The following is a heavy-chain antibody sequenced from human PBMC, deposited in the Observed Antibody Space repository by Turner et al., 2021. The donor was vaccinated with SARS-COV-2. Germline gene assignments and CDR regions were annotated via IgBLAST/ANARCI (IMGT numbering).Heavy chain of an antibody. Sequence: EVQLVESGGGLVQPGASLRLSCAAAGFTFSRFWMSWVLQSPGKGLEWVANIKQDESGKYYVDSVKGRFTNSRDNAKNSLYLQMNSLRAEDTAVYYWARDHGYRAQVGYYGMGVWGQGTTVTVSS. J-gene: IGHJ6*02. CDR2: IKQDESGK. V-gene: IGHV3-7*01. CDR1: GFTFSRFW. CDR3: ARDHGYRAQVGYYGMGV. D-gene: IGHD1-1*01.